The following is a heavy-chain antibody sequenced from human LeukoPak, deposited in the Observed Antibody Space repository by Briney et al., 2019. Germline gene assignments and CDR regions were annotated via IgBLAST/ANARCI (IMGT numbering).Heavy chain of an antibody. CDR2: ISSSSNTI. V-gene: IGHV3-48*02. CDR1: VYTFSSYS. J-gene: IGHJ4*02. Sequence: PGRSLRLSCAVSVYTFSSYSMNGVRQAPGKGLEWVSYISSSSNTIYYADSEKGRFTISRDNAKNSLYLQMNSLRDEDTAVYYCARDRYYDSGGFYFDYWGQGTLVTVSS. CDR3: ARDRYYDSGGFYFDY. D-gene: IGHD3-22*01.